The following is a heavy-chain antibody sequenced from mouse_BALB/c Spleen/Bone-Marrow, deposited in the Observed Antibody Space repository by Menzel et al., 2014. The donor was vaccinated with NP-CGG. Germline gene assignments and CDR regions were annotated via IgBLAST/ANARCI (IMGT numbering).Heavy chain of an antibody. CDR3: ARVNYYGSFDY. CDR2: ISSGGST. D-gene: IGHD1-2*01. J-gene: IGHJ2*01. V-gene: IGHV5-6-5*01. CDR1: GFTFSSYA. Sequence: EVKLVESGGGLVKPGGSLKLSCAASGFTFSSYAMSWVRQTPEKRLEWVASISSGGSTYYPDSVKGRFTISRGNARNILYLQMSSLRSEDTAMYYCARVNYYGSFDYWGQGTTLTVSS.